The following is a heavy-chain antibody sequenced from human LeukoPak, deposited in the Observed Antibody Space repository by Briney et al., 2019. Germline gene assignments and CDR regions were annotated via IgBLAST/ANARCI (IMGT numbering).Heavy chain of an antibody. CDR3: AKGSFSNWFDY. J-gene: IGHJ4*02. D-gene: IGHD4-11*01. CDR2: LSFDGSYK. CDR1: GFTFNSYG. Sequence: GGSLRLSCAASGFTFNSYGMHWVRQAPVKGLEWVAVLSFDGSYKYYADSVKGRFTISRDNSKNTLYLQMNSLRVDDTAVYYCAKGSFSNWFDYWGQGTLVIVSS. V-gene: IGHV3-30*18.